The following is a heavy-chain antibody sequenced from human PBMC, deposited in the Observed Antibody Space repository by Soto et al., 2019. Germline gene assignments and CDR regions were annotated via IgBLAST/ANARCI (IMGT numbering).Heavy chain of an antibody. CDR3: ASYHLNSYYYGMDV. J-gene: IGHJ6*02. Sequence: QVQLVQSGAAVKKPGASVKVSCKASGYTFTSYGFSWVRQAPGQGLEWMGWISAYNGNTNYAQKLRGRVTMTTDTSTSTAYMELRSLRSDDTAVYYCASYHLNSYYYGMDVGGQGTTVTVSS. CDR1: GYTFTSYG. V-gene: IGHV1-18*01. CDR2: ISAYNGNT.